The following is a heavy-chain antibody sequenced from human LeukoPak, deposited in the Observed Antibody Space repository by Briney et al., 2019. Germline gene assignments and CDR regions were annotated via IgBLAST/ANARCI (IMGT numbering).Heavy chain of an antibody. CDR1: GGSISSDGYS. D-gene: IGHD2-2*02. CDR2: IYTSGST. Sequence: KASQTLSLTCAVSGGSISSDGYSWSWIRQPAGKGLEWIGRIYTSGSTNYNPSLKSRVTMSVDTSKNQFSLKLSSVTAADTAVYYCARGWSIVVVPAAIKGDAFDIWGQGTMVTVSS. V-gene: IGHV4-61*02. CDR3: ARGWSIVVVPAAIKGDAFDI. J-gene: IGHJ3*02.